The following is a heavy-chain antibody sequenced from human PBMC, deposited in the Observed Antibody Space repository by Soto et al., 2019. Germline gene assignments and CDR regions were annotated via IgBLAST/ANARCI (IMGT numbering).Heavy chain of an antibody. CDR2: ISADNGNT. J-gene: IGHJ6*02. CDR1: GYTFYSHS. Sequence: QAQLVQSGAEVKKPGASVKVSCKASGYTFYSHSISWVRQAPGQGLEWMGRISADNGNTKYAQKFRGRVTMTTDTSTSTVYMELRNLRSDDTAVYYCARCIQQDYYYCMDVWGQGTTVTVSS. V-gene: IGHV1-18*01. CDR3: ARCIQQDYYYCMDV. D-gene: IGHD5-18*01.